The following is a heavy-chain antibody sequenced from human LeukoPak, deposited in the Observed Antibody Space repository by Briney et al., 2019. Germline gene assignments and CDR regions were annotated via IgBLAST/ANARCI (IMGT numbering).Heavy chain of an antibody. D-gene: IGHD3-9*01. CDR1: GYDFSTYW. CDR3: ARLRHYDILTGLTGHFFYMDV. J-gene: IGHJ6*03. CDR2: IYPGDSET. Sequence: GESLKISCKGSGYDFSTYWIAWVRQMPGKGLGWMGIIYPGDSETKYSPSFQGQVTISADKSFSTANLQWSSLKASDTAMYYCARLRHYDILTGLTGHFFYMDVWGTGISVTVSS. V-gene: IGHV5-51*01.